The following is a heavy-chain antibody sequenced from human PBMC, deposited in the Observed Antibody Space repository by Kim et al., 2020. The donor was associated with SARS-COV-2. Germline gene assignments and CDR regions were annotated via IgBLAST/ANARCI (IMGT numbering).Heavy chain of an antibody. CDR3: ASLCLGGGDCFFDY. D-gene: IGHD2-21*02. CDR2: INHSGST. J-gene: IGHJ4*02. CDR1: GGSFSGYY. Sequence: SETLSLTCAVYGGSFSGYYWSWIRQPPGKGLEWIGEINHSGSTNYNPSLKSRVTISVDTSKNQFSLKLSSVTAADTAVYYCASLCLGGGDCFFDYWGQGTLVTVSS. V-gene: IGHV4-34*01.